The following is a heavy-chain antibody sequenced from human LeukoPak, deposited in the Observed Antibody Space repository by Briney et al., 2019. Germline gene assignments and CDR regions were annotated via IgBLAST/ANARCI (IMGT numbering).Heavy chain of an antibody. V-gene: IGHV4-30-4*08. CDR2: IYYSGST. Sequence: PSETLSLTCTVSGGSISSGDYYWSWIRQPPGKGLEWIGYIYYSGSTYYNPSLKSRVTISVDTSKNQFSLKLSSVTVADTAVYYCARGGGRRAFDIWGQGTMVTVSS. J-gene: IGHJ3*02. CDR1: GGSISSGDYY. CDR3: ARGGGRRAFDI.